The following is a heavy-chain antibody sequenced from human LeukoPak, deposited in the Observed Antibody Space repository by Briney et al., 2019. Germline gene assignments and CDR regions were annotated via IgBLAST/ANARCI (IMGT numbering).Heavy chain of an antibody. CDR2: ISWNSGSI. CDR1: GFTFDDYA. J-gene: IGHJ6*03. V-gene: IGHV3-9*03. CDR3: ARSGGYSSSWRYYYYYYMDV. D-gene: IGHD6-13*01. Sequence: PGGSLRLSCAASGFTFDDYAMHWVRQAPGKGLEWVSGISWNSGSIGYADSVKGRFTISRDNAKNSLYLQMNSLRAEDMALYYCARSGGYSSSWRYYYYYYMDVWGKGTTVTISS.